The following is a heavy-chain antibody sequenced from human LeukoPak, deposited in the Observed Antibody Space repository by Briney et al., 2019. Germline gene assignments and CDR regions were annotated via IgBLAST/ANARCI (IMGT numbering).Heavy chain of an antibody. D-gene: IGHD3-22*01. CDR2: INHSGST. CDR1: GGSFSGYY. CDR3: ARKGPYYYDSSGYKAAFDI. J-gene: IGHJ3*02. V-gene: IGHV4-34*01. Sequence: SETLSLTCAVYGGSFSGYYWSWIRQPPGKGLEWIGEINHSGSTNYNPSLKSRVTISVDTSKSQFSLKLSSVTAADTAVYYCARKGPYYYDSSGYKAAFDIWGQGTMVTVSS.